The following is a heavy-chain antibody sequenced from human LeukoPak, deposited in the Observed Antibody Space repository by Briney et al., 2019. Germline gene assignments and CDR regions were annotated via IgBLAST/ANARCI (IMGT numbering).Heavy chain of an antibody. D-gene: IGHD2-15*01. CDR1: GFTLTNHG. J-gene: IGHJ4*02. V-gene: IGHV3-23*01. CDR3: AKDYCRDGNCPFPFLDS. Sequence: GGSLRLSGAAPGFTLTNHGVSWVRQAPGKGLEWVSIITGTGGRYYGDSVKGRFILSRDNSKNTVYMQMSSLRAEDTATYYCAKDYCRDGNCPFPFLDSWGQGTLVTVSS. CDR2: ITGTGGR.